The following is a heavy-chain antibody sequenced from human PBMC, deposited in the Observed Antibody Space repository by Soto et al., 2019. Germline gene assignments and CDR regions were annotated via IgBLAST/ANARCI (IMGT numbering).Heavy chain of an antibody. CDR2: INPNSGGT. V-gene: IGHV1-2*04. Sequence: ASVKVSCKASGYTFTGYYMHWVRQAPGQGLEWMGWINPNSGGTNYAQKFQGWVTMTRDTSISTAYMELSRLRSDDTAVYYCARSIAAAGTGWFDPWGQGTLVTVSS. D-gene: IGHD6-13*01. J-gene: IGHJ5*02. CDR3: ARSIAAAGTGWFDP. CDR1: GYTFTGYY.